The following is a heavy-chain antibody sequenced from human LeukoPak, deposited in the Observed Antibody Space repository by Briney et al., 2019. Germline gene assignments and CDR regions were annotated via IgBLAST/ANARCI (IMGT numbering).Heavy chain of an antibody. CDR2: IYTSGST. V-gene: IGHV4-4*07. Sequence: SETLSPTCTVSGGSISSYYWSWIRQPAGKGLEWIGRIYTSGSTNYNPSLKSRVTMSVDTSKNQFSLKLSSVTAADAAVYYCARDIGYYGSGSFDYWGQGTLVTVSS. CDR1: GGSISSYY. J-gene: IGHJ4*02. D-gene: IGHD3-10*01. CDR3: ARDIGYYGSGSFDY.